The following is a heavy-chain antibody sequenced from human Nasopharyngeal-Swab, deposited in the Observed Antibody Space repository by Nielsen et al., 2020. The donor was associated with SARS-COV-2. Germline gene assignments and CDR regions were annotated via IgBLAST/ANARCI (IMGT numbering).Heavy chain of an antibody. Sequence: SETLSLTCTASGGSISSYYWSWIRQSPGTGLEWIGYFYYGGITNYNPSLKSGVTILIDTSKNKFSLKLNSVTAADTAVYYCAREVVGGLVDSWGQGTLVTVSS. D-gene: IGHD1-26*01. CDR3: AREVVGGLVDS. CDR2: FYYGGIT. V-gene: IGHV4-59*12. J-gene: IGHJ4*02. CDR1: GGSISSYY.